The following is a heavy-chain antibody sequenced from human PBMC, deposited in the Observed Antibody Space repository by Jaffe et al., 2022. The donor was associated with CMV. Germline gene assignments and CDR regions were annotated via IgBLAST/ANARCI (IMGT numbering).Heavy chain of an antibody. CDR1: GYTFSSYD. CDR2: MNPYSGNT. J-gene: IGHJ6*02. Sequence: QVRLVQSGAEVKKPGASVKVSCKASGYTFSSYDINWVRQASGQGLEWMGWMNPYSGNTGFAQKFQGRVTLTRDTSTDTAYMELSGLTSEDTAVYFCARRRPYNYSALDFWGQGTTVTVSS. CDR3: ARRRPYNYSALDF. V-gene: IGHV1-8*01.